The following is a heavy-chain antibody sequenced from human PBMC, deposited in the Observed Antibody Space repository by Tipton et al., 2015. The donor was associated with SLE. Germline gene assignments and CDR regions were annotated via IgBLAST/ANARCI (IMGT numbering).Heavy chain of an antibody. CDR3: AKDPGSGGPYWYFDL. CDR1: GFTFSHYS. V-gene: IGHV3-23*01. D-gene: IGHD4-23*01. J-gene: IGHJ2*01. Sequence: GSLRLSCAASGFTFSHYSMTWVRQAPGKGLEWVSAISSASGSTYYADSVQGRFTISRDNSKNTLYLQMRYLRADDTAVYYCAKDPGSGGPYWYFDLWGRGTLVTVSS. CDR2: ISSASGST.